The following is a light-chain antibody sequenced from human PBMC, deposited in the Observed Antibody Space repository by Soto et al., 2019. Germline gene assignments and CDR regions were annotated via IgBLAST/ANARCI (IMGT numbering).Light chain of an antibody. CDR3: LQHNSYLLT. CDR1: QAIRTD. J-gene: IGKJ1*01. CDR2: AAS. Sequence: DIQMTQSPSSLSASVGDTVTITCRASQAIRTDLGWYQQKPGKAPKRLIYAASSLQSGVPSRFSGSGSGTEFTLTISSLQPEDFATYCCLQHNSYLLTFGQGTKVEIK. V-gene: IGKV1-17*01.